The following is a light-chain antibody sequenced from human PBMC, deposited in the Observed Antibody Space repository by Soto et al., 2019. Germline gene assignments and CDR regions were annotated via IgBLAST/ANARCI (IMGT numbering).Light chain of an antibody. CDR3: QQYGGSPT. Sequence: LVFPQSSGTLSLSPGERATPSCSASQSVSNNYLAWYQQKPGQAPRLLIYGASNRATGIPDRFSGSGSGTDFTLSISRLEPEDFAVYYCQQYGGSPTFGGGTKVDI. J-gene: IGKJ4*01. V-gene: IGKV3-20*01. CDR1: QSVSNNY. CDR2: GAS.